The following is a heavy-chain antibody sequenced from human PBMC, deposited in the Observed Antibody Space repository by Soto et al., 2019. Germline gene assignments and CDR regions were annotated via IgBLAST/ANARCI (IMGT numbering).Heavy chain of an antibody. CDR3: ARDKPFSAGY. J-gene: IGHJ4*02. D-gene: IGHD3-3*02. CDR2: INPSGGGT. CDR1: GYTFLDFY. V-gene: IGHV1-46*01. Sequence: QVQLVQSGTEVQKPGASVKVSCKASGYTFLDFYIHCVRQAPGQGLEWMGFINPSGGGTTYAQQFQGRLTMTRDTSTSTVYMELINLRSEDTAIYYCARDKPFSAGYWGQGTLVT.